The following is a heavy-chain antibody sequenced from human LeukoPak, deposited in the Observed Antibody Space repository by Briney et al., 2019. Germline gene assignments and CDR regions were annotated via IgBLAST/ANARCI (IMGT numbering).Heavy chain of an antibody. J-gene: IGHJ6*03. CDR3: ARVTPSFYYYYYMDV. Sequence: GASVKVSCKASGYTFTSYAMNWVRQAPGQGLEWMGWINTNTGNPTYAQGFTGRFVFSLDTSVSTAYLQISSLKAEDTAVYYCARVTPSFYYYYYMDVWGKGTTVTVSS. V-gene: IGHV7-4-1*02. CDR1: GYTFTSYA. CDR2: INTNTGNP.